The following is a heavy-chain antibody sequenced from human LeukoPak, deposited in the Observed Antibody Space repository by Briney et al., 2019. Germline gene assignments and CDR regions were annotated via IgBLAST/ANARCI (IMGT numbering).Heavy chain of an antibody. CDR2: IYTSGGT. CDR1: GGSISSYY. J-gene: IGHJ4*02. Sequence: SETLSLTCTVSGGSISSYYWSWIRQPAGKGLEWIGRIYTSGGTNYNPSLKSRVTISVDKSKNQFSLKLSSVTAADTAVYYCARSEVTTGLFDYWGQGTLVTVSS. CDR3: ARSEVTTGLFDY. V-gene: IGHV4-4*07. D-gene: IGHD4-11*01.